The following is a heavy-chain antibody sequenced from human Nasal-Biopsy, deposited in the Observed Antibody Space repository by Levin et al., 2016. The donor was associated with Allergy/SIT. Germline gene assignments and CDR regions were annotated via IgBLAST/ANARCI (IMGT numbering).Heavy chain of an antibody. CDR3: ARGRYCNDDCYFHY. V-gene: IGHV1-2*02. Sequence: VKVSCKASGYTFTGFYIHWVRQAPGQGLEWMGWINPNSGDTDYAQKFQGRVSMTRDTSNSTVYMELSRLTSDDTAVYFCARGRYCNDDCYFHYWGQGSLVTVAS. D-gene: IGHD2-21*02. J-gene: IGHJ4*02. CDR2: INPNSGDT. CDR1: GYTFTGFY.